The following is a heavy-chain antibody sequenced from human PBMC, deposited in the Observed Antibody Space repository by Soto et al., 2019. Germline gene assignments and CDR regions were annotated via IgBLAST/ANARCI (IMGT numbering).Heavy chain of an antibody. CDR2: IIPIFGTA. CDR3: ARDPRYYDFWSGKYNWFDP. J-gene: IGHJ5*02. CDR1: GGTFSSYA. V-gene: IGHV1-69*13. D-gene: IGHD3-3*01. Sequence: AASVKVSCKASGGTFSSYAISWVRQAPGQGLEWMGGIIPIFGTANYAQKFQGRVTITADESTSTAYMELSSLRSEDTAVYYCARDPRYYDFWSGKYNWFDPWGQGTLVTVSS.